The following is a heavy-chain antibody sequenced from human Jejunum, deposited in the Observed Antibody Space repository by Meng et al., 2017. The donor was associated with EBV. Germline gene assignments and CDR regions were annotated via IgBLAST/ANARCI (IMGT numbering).Heavy chain of an antibody. D-gene: IGHD3-16*01. V-gene: IGHV3-30-3*01. CDR3: TREWGADY. J-gene: IGHJ4*02. CDR1: GLTFSGHA. Sequence: VELGGSGGGVVQPGGSLRLSCAASGLTFSGHAMQWVRQAPGKGLKWVALISNDGNNKYYADSVKGRFTISRDNSKNTLYLQMNSLRVDDTALYYCTREWGADYWGQGTLVTVSS. CDR2: ISNDGNNK.